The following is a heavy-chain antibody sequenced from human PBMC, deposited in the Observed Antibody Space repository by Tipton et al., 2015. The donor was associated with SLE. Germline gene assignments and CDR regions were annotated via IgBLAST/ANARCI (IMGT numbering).Heavy chain of an antibody. Sequence: LRLSCTVSDYSITSGYYWAWIRQSPGKGLEWIGTTYYSGDTYYNPSLKGRVTISKDTSKNNFSLNLTSVTAADTAVYYCARSPAYWYFDLWGRGTLVTVSS. V-gene: IGHV4-38-2*02. J-gene: IGHJ2*01. CDR2: TYYSGDT. CDR3: ARSPAYWYFDL. CDR1: DYSITSGYY.